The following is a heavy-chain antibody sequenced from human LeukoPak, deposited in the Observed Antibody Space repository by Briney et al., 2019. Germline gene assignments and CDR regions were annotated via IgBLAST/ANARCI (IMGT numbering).Heavy chain of an antibody. CDR2: ISGSGGRT. D-gene: IGHD3-16*01. CDR1: GFTFSSYA. V-gene: IGHV3-23*01. J-gene: IGHJ4*02. CDR3: AKDRDGGVTTRPKGFDY. Sequence: GGSLRLSCAASGFTFSSYAMSWVRQAPGKGLEWVSGISGSGGRTYYADSVKGRFTIPRDNSKNTLSLQLNSLRGEDTAVYYCAKDRDGGVTTRPKGFDYWGQGTLVTVSS.